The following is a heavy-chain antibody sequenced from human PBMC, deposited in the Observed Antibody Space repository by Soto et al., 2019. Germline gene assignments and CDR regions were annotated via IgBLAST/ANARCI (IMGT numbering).Heavy chain of an antibody. V-gene: IGHV4-59*01. CDR1: GGSIIYYY. CDR3: VRGGYVHAFDY. Sequence: SETLSLTCTFSGGSIIYYYWGWIRQPPGKGLEWIGSIYYSGNTHYNPSLKSRVTISVDTSMNQFSLNLDSVTAVDSAVYYCVRGGYVHAFDYWGQGALVTAPQ. J-gene: IGHJ4*02. CDR2: IYYSGNT. D-gene: IGHD5-12*01.